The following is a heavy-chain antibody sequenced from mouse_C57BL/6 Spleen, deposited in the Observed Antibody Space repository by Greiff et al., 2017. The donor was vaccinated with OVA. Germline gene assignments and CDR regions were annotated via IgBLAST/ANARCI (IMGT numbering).Heavy chain of an antibody. J-gene: IGHJ3*01. V-gene: IGHV1-7*01. CDR1: GYTFTSYW. CDR3: AKIYYGNYEGAY. D-gene: IGHD2-1*01. Sequence: QVQLKQSGAELAKPGASVKLSCKASGYTFTSYWMHWVKQRPGQGLEWIGYINPSSGYTKYNQKFKDKATLTADKSSSTAYMQLSSLTYEDSAVYYCAKIYYGNYEGAYWGQGTLVTVSA. CDR2: INPSSGYT.